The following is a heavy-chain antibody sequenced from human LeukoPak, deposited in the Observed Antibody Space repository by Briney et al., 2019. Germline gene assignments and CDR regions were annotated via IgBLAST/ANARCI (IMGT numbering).Heavy chain of an antibody. V-gene: IGHV3-11*01. Sequence: GGSLRLSCAASRFTFSDYYMSWIRQAPGKGLEWVSYISSSGSTIYYADSVKGRFTISRDNAKNSLYLQMNSLRAEDRAVYYCARGSSGWRGNYYYYYMDVWGKGTTVTVSS. CDR3: ARGSSGWRGNYYYYYMDV. D-gene: IGHD6-19*01. CDR2: ISSSGSTI. CDR1: RFTFSDYY. J-gene: IGHJ6*03.